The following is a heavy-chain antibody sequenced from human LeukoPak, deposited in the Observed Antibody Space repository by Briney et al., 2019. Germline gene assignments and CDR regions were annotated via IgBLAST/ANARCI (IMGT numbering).Heavy chain of an antibody. Sequence: GRSLRLSCAASGFTFSSYGMHLVRQAPGKGLEWVAVIWDDGSNKYYVDSVKGRFTISRDNSKNTLYLQMNSLRAEDTAVYYCARDQGRDIVVVPAAIFDYWGQGTLVTVSS. CDR1: GFTFSSYG. V-gene: IGHV3-33*08. CDR2: IWDDGSNK. CDR3: ARDQGRDIVVVPAAIFDY. D-gene: IGHD2-2*01. J-gene: IGHJ4*02.